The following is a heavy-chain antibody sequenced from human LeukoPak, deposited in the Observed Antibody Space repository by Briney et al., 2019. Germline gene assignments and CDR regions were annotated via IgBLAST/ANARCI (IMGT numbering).Heavy chain of an antibody. J-gene: IGHJ4*02. CDR3: AKSLVDSSGYYDY. Sequence: GGSLRLSCAASGFIFRNYAMNWVRQTPGKGLEWVSTIRGSDGSTHYADSVKGRFTISRDNPENTVYLQMNSLRAEDTAIYYCAKSLVDSSGYYDYWGQGALVTVSS. CDR1: GFIFRNYA. D-gene: IGHD3-22*01. V-gene: IGHV3-23*01. CDR2: IRGSDGST.